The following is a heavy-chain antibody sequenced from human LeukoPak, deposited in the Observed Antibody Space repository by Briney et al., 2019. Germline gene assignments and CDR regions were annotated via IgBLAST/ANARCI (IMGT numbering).Heavy chain of an antibody. J-gene: IGHJ6*02. CDR3: FGYISKSNYGMDV. CDR2: IRSKSYGETT. Sequence: GGSLRLSCTASGFTFGDYAMNWVRQAPGKGLEWVGLIRSKSYGETTEYAASVRGGFTISRDDSRSVAYLQMNSLRAEDTAVYYCFGYISKSNYGMDVWGLGTTVTVSS. V-gene: IGHV3-49*04. CDR1: GFTFGDYA. D-gene: IGHD6-13*01.